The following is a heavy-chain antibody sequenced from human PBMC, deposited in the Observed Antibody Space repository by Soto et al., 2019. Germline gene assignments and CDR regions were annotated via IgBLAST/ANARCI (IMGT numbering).Heavy chain of an antibody. CDR2: IYPGDSDT. Sequence: GESLKISCKGSGYSFTSYWIGWVRQMPGKGLEWMGTIYPGDSDTRYSPSFQGQVTISADKSISTAYPQWSSLKASDTAMYYCARLLGGYSYGYYYYYGMDVWGQGTTVTVSS. V-gene: IGHV5-51*01. D-gene: IGHD5-18*01. CDR1: GYSFTSYW. CDR3: ARLLGGYSYGYYYYYGMDV. J-gene: IGHJ6*02.